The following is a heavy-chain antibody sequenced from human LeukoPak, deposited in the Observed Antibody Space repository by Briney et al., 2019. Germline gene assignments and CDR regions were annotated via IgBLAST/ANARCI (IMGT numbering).Heavy chain of an antibody. CDR3: AKDEYSSSRSLDY. CDR1: GFTFSSYG. D-gene: IGHD6-6*01. J-gene: IGHJ4*02. Sequence: PGRSLRLSCAASGFTFSSYGMHWVRQAPGKGLEWVAVISYDGSNKYYADSVQGRFTISRDNSKNTLYLQMNSLRAEDTAVYYCAKDEYSSSRSLDYWGQGTLVTVSS. CDR2: ISYDGSNK. V-gene: IGHV3-30*18.